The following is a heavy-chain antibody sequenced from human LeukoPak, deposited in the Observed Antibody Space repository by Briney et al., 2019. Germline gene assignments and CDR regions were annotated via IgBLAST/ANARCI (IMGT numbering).Heavy chain of an antibody. CDR2: VSGYDTHT. J-gene: IGHJ4*02. Sequence: PVASVKVSCKSSGYTFNSHGIGWVRQAPGQGLDWMGWVSGYDTHTTYAQSLQDRVILTTDTSTSTAYMELRSLKSDDTAVYYCARGRGERLLDNGFDYWGQGTLVTVSS. V-gene: IGHV1-18*01. CDR3: ARGRGERLLDNGFDY. D-gene: IGHD2-15*01. CDR1: GYTFNSHG.